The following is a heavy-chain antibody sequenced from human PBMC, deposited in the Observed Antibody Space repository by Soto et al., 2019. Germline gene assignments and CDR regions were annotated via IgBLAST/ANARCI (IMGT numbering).Heavy chain of an antibody. CDR3: GRVMIGTSRHTDSDY. V-gene: IGHV4-39*01. J-gene: IGHJ4*02. CDR1: GASISSRDYY. D-gene: IGHD2-2*01. CDR2: IDYNGVT. Sequence: SETLSLTCSVSGASISSRDYYWGWIRQTPGKGLEWIGNIDYNGVTYYNPSLKSRVTVSKDTSKNQFSLKVASVTAADTAIYYWGRVMIGTSRHTDSDYWGQGTQVTVSS.